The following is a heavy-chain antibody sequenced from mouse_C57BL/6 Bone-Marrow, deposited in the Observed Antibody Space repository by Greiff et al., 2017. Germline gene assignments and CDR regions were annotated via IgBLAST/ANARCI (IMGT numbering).Heavy chain of an antibody. Sequence: QVHVKQSGAELAKPGASVKLSCKASGYTFTSYWMHWVKQRPGQGLEWIGYINPSSGYTKYNQKFKDKATLTADKSSSTAYMQLSSPAYEDSAVYYCARCYYDNCCAMDYWGQGTSVTVSS. D-gene: IGHD2-1*01. J-gene: IGHJ4*01. V-gene: IGHV1-7*01. CDR2: INPSSGYT. CDR3: ARCYYDNCCAMDY. CDR1: GYTFTSYW.